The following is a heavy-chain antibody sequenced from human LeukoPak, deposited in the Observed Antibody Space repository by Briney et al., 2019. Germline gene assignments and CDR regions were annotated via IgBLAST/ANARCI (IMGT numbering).Heavy chain of an antibody. Sequence: GGSLRLSCAASGLTFSSYWMSWVRQAPGKGLEWVANIKQDGSEKYYVDSVKGRFTISRDNARNSLYLQMNSLRAEDTAVYYCARDGIAAAGTDYWGQGTLVTVSS. CDR2: IKQDGSEK. CDR1: GLTFSSYW. D-gene: IGHD6-13*01. CDR3: ARDGIAAAGTDY. J-gene: IGHJ4*02. V-gene: IGHV3-7*01.